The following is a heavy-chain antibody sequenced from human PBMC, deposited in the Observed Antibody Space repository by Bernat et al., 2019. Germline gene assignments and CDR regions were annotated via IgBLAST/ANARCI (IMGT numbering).Heavy chain of an antibody. J-gene: IGHJ6*02. CDR3: ARASLWLDV. CDR2: IYYSGST. V-gene: IGHV4-59*01. Sequence: QVQLQESGPGLVKPSETLSLTCTVSGGSISSYYWSWIRQPPGKGLEWNGYIYYSGSTNYNPSLKSRVTISVDTSKNQFSLKLSSVTAADTAVYYCARASLWLDVWGQGTTVTVSS. CDR1: GGSISSYY. D-gene: IGHD3-10*01.